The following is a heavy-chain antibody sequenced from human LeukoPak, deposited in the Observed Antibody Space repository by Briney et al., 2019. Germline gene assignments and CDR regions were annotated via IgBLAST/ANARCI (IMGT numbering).Heavy chain of an antibody. J-gene: IGHJ4*02. Sequence: PGGSLRLSCAASGFTFSSYAVSWVRQAPGKGLEWVSAISGSGGSTYYADSVKGRFTISRDNSKNTLYLQMNSLRAEDTAVYYCARDPIAVAGTGRYFDYWGQGTLVTVSS. CDR1: GFTFSSYA. D-gene: IGHD6-19*01. V-gene: IGHV3-23*01. CDR2: ISGSGGST. CDR3: ARDPIAVAGTGRYFDY.